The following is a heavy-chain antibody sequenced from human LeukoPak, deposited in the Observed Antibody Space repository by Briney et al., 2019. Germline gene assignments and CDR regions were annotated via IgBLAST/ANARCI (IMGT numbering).Heavy chain of an antibody. D-gene: IGHD3-10*01. Sequence: PGGSLRLSCAASGFTFSSYGMHWVRQAPGKGLEWVAFIRYDGSNKYYADSVKGRFTISRDNSKNTLYLQMNSLRAEDTAVYYCAKDLLRSPIRGAAIDAFDIWGQGTMVTVSS. J-gene: IGHJ3*02. CDR1: GFTFSSYG. CDR3: AKDLLRSPIRGAAIDAFDI. CDR2: IRYDGSNK. V-gene: IGHV3-30*02.